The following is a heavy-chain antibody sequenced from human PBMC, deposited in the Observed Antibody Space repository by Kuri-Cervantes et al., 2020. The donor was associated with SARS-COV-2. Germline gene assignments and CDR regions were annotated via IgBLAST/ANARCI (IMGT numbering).Heavy chain of an antibody. Sequence: GGSLRLSCAASGFTFSSYGMHWVRQAPGKGLEWVAAIWYDGSNKNYVDSVKGRFIISRDNSKKTLYLQVNSLRAEDTAVYYCGRDSSYSSGWYPGEFWGQGTLVTVSS. CDR2: IWYDGSNK. J-gene: IGHJ1*01. CDR1: GFTFSSYG. D-gene: IGHD6-19*01. CDR3: GRDSSYSSGWYPGEF. V-gene: IGHV3-33*01.